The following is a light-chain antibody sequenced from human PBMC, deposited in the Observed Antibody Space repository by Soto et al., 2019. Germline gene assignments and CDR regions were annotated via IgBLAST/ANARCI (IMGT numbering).Light chain of an antibody. CDR1: QSVSSN. J-gene: IGKJ2*01. CDR3: QHYNNWPFT. Sequence: EIVMTQSTATLSVSPGERATLSCRASQSVSSNLAWYQQKPGQAPTLVIYGAYARATGIPARFSGSGSVTEFTLTISSLQSEDFAVYYCQHYNNWPFTFGQGTKLDIK. V-gene: IGKV3-15*01. CDR2: GAY.